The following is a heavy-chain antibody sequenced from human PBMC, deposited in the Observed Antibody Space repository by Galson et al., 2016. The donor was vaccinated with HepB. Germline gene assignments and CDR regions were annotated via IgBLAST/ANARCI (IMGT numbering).Heavy chain of an antibody. J-gene: IGHJ4*02. Sequence: SLRLSCAASGFIFRSYDMHWVRQAPGKGLEWVAVISYDGSNKYYADSVKGRFTISRDNSKNTLYLQMNSLRAEDTAVYYCAKDPGYYRGYGFDYWGQGTLVTVSS. D-gene: IGHD5-12*01. CDR1: GFIFRSYD. CDR3: AKDPGYYRGYGFDY. CDR2: ISYDGSNK. V-gene: IGHV3-30*18.